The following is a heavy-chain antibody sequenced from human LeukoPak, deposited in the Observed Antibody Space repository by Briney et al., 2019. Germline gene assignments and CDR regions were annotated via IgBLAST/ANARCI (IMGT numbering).Heavy chain of an antibody. Sequence: SETLSLTCAVYGGSFSGYYWSWIRQPPGKGLEWIGEINHSGSTNYNPSLKSRVTISVDTSKNQFSLKLSSVTAADTAVYYCVRNERYNWNRYFQHWGQGTLVTVSS. CDR1: GGSFSGYY. D-gene: IGHD1-1*01. J-gene: IGHJ1*01. CDR3: VRNERYNWNRYFQH. V-gene: IGHV4-34*01. CDR2: INHSGST.